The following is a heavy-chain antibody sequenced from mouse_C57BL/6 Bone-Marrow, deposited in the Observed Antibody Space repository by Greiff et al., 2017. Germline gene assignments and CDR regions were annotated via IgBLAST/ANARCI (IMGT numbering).Heavy chain of an antibody. Sequence: QVQLQQPGAELVRPGSSVKLSCKASGYTFTSYWMDWVKQRPGQGLEWIGNIYPSDSETHYNQKFKDKATLTVDKSSSTAYMQLSSLSSEDSAVYYCARGDYDFSFAYWGQGTLVTVSA. J-gene: IGHJ3*01. D-gene: IGHD2-4*01. V-gene: IGHV1-61*01. CDR2: IYPSDSET. CDR1: GYTFTSYW. CDR3: ARGDYDFSFAY.